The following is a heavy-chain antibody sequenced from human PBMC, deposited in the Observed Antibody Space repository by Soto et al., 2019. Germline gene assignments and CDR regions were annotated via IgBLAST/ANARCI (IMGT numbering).Heavy chain of an antibody. CDR2: ISGSGGST. Sequence: GGSLRLSCAASGFTFSSYAMSWVRQAPGKGLEWVSAISGSGGSTYYADSVKGRFTISRDNSKNTLYLQMNSLRAEDTAVYYCASKGGFGELPYGMDVWGQGTTVTVSS. D-gene: IGHD3-10*01. CDR3: ASKGGFGELPYGMDV. V-gene: IGHV3-23*01. CDR1: GFTFSSYA. J-gene: IGHJ6*02.